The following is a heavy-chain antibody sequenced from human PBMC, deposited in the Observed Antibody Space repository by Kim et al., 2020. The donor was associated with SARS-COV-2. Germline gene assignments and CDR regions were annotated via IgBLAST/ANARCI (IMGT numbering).Heavy chain of an antibody. CDR1: GFTFSSYA. Sequence: GGSLRLSCAASGFTFSSYAMHWVRQAPGKGLEWVADISYDGTHKYYADSVKGRFTISRDNSKNTLYLQVNSLRAGDTAVFYCAKAPRVGATTLDYWGQGTLVTVSS. CDR3: AKAPRVGATTLDY. V-gene: IGHV3-30*18. CDR2: ISYDGTHK. D-gene: IGHD1-26*01. J-gene: IGHJ4*02.